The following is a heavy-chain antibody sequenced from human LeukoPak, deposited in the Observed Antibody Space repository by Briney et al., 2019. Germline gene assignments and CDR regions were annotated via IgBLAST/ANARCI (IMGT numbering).Heavy chain of an antibody. Sequence: GGSLRLSCEASGFTLSSYWMSWVRQAPGKGLEWVANIKPDGSEKYYVDSVKGRFTISRDNAKNSLSLQMNSLRAEDTAVYYCARGQRVVAGYYFDYWGQGTLVTVSS. CDR2: IKPDGSEK. V-gene: IGHV3-7*01. D-gene: IGHD2-21*01. CDR1: GFTLSSYW. CDR3: ARGQRVVAGYYFDY. J-gene: IGHJ4*02.